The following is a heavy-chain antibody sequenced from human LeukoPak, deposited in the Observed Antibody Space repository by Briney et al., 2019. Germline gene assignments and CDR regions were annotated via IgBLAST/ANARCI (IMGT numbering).Heavy chain of an antibody. CDR1: GFTFSSYS. J-gene: IGHJ4*02. Sequence: GGSLRLSCAASGFTFSSYSMNWVRQTPGRGLEWVSSITTSSSYIYYADSVKGRFTISRDNTKNSLFLQMNSLRAEDTAVYYCARRAGYNYGDDYWGQGTLVTVSS. CDR3: ARRAGYNYGDDY. CDR2: ITTSSSYI. D-gene: IGHD5-24*01. V-gene: IGHV3-21*01.